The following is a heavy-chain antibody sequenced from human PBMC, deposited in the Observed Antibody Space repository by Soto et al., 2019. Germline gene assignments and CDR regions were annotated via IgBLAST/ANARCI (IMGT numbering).Heavy chain of an antibody. D-gene: IGHD3-3*01. CDR1: GFRFSSYW. CDR2: INSDGSTT. Sequence: EVPLVESGGGLVQPGGSLRLSCVASGFRFSSYWMHWVRQGPGKGLVWVSEINSDGSTTNYADSVKGRFTISRDNAKNMLYLQMNSLRDEDTGVYYCASLSAPTDYWGHRTLVTVSS. V-gene: IGHV3-74*01. CDR3: ASLSAPTDY. J-gene: IGHJ4*01.